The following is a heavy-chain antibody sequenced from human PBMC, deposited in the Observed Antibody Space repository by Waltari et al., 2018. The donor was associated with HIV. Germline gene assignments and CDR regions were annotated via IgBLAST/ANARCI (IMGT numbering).Heavy chain of an antibody. Sequence: QVQLQQWGAGLLKPSETLSLTCAVYGGSFSGYFWTWIRQASGKGLEWIGEINQSGNTRYNPSLKSRVTTSIDTSKNQFSLRLNSVTAADTAVYYCARVFGGGHFDYWGRGTLVTVS. J-gene: IGHJ4*02. CDR2: INQSGNT. V-gene: IGHV4-34*01. D-gene: IGHD3-10*01. CDR3: ARVFGGGHFDY. CDR1: GGSFSGYF.